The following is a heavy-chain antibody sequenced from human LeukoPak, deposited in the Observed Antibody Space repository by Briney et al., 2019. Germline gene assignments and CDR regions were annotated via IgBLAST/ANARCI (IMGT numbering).Heavy chain of an antibody. V-gene: IGHV5-51*01. CDR1: GYRFTSYW. CDR3: ARHMTTVISPFDY. D-gene: IGHD4-23*01. CDR2: IYPGDSDT. J-gene: IGHJ4*02. Sequence: GESLKISCKGSGYRFTSYWIGWARQMPGKGLEWMGIIYPGDSDTRYSPSFQGQVTISVDRSTSTAYLQWSSLKASDTAMYYCARHMTTVISPFDYWGQGSLVTVSS.